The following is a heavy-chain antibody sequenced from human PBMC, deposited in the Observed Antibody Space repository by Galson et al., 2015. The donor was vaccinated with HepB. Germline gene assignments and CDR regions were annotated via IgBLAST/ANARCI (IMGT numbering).Heavy chain of an antibody. J-gene: IGHJ6*02. CDR1: GFTVSSNY. Sequence: SLRLSCAASGFTVSSNYMSWVRQAPGKGLEWVSVIYSGGSTYYADSVKGRFTISRDNSKNTLYLQMNSLRAEDTAVYYCARDGTGWELIGAHGIDVWGQGTTVTVSS. CDR2: IYSGGST. CDR3: ARDGTGWELIGAHGIDV. V-gene: IGHV3-66*02. D-gene: IGHD1-26*01.